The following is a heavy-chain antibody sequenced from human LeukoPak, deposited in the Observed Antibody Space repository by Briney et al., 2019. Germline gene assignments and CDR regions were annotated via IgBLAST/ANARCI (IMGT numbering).Heavy chain of an antibody. CDR1: GFTFSSYS. V-gene: IGHV3-48*01. Sequence: PGGSLRLSCEASGFTFSSYSMNWVRQAPGKGLEWVSYISSSSSTIYYADSVKGRFTISRDNAKNSLYLQMNSLRAEDTAVYYCARDQVVTTVTTTFDYWGQGTLVTVSS. CDR3: ARDQVVTTVTTTFDY. J-gene: IGHJ4*02. CDR2: ISSSSSTI. D-gene: IGHD4-11*01.